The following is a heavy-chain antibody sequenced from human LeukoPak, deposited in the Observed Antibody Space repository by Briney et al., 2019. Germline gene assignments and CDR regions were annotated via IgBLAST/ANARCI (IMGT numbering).Heavy chain of an antibody. CDR3: ARRPYSNYVTYAFDI. D-gene: IGHD4-11*01. Sequence: PSATLSLTCTVSGGSISSGSYYLSWIRQPAGKGLEWLGRIYTSGSTNYNPSLKSRVTISVDTSKNQFSLKLSSVTAADTAVYYCARRPYSNYVTYAFDIWGQGTMVTVSS. V-gene: IGHV4-61*02. CDR1: GGSISSGSYY. CDR2: IYTSGST. J-gene: IGHJ3*02.